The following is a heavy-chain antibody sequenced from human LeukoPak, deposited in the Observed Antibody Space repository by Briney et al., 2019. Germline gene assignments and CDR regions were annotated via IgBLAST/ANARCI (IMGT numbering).Heavy chain of an antibody. D-gene: IGHD2-8*01. CDR3: ARSIAGSMSTAYYSMDV. Sequence: ASVKVSCKASGYTFTTYYIHWVRQAPGQELEWMGIIDPSGGSTTYPQRFQGRVTMTRDTSTTTVYMELSSLRSEDAAMYYCARSIAGSMSTAYYSMDVWGQGTTVTVSS. V-gene: IGHV1-46*01. CDR1: GYTFTTYY. J-gene: IGHJ6*02. CDR2: IDPSGGST.